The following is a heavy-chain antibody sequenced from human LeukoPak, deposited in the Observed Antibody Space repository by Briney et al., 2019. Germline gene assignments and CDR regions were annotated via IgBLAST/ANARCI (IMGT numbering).Heavy chain of an antibody. Sequence: PGGSLRLSCAASGFTFSSYAMHWVRQAPGKGLEWVAVISYDGSNKYYADSVKGRFTISRDNSKNTLYLQMSSLRAEDTALYHCATGSCSSASCRKDYWGQGTLVTVSS. CDR1: GFTFSSYA. V-gene: IGHV3-30-3*01. CDR2: ISYDGSNK. D-gene: IGHD2-2*01. CDR3: ATGSCSSASCRKDY. J-gene: IGHJ4*02.